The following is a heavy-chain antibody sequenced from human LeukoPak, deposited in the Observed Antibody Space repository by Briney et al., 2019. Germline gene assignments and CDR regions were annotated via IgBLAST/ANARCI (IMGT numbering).Heavy chain of an antibody. D-gene: IGHD3-16*01. CDR1: GFRFNTYW. CDR2: IKQDGNEK. J-gene: IGHJ4*02. CDR3: ARGRGWVDH. Sequence: GSLRLSCAASGFRFNTYWMSWVRQAPGKGLEWVANIKQDGNEKYYADSVKGRFTISRDNGKNSLDLQMNSLRAEDTALYFCARGRGWVDHWGQGTLVTVSS. V-gene: IGHV3-7*01.